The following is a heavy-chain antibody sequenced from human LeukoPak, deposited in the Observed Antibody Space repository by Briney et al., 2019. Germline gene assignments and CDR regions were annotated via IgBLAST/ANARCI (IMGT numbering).Heavy chain of an antibody. CDR1: GDSISSYY. J-gene: IGHJ3*02. CDR2: IYYSGST. D-gene: IGHD3-22*01. CDR3: ARAGGYYYDSSGYYYSDAFDI. Sequence: SETLSLTCTVSGDSISSYYCSWIRQPPGKGLEWIGYIYYSGSTSYNPSLKSRVTISLDTSNNQFSLKLSSVTAADTAVYYCARAGGYYYDSSGYYYSDAFDIWGQGTMVTVSS. V-gene: IGHV4-59*12.